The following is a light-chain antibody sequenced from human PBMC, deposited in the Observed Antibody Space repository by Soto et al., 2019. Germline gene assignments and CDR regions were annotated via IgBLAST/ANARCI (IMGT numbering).Light chain of an antibody. CDR2: GAS. J-gene: IGKJ1*01. CDR1: QSVNSY. Sequence: EKVMTQSPATLSMSPGERATLSCRASQSVNSYLAWYQQKPGQAPRLLIYGASTRAIGIPARFSGSGSGTEFTLTISSLQSEDFAVYYCQQYTNWPSWTFGQGTKVEIK. V-gene: IGKV3-15*01. CDR3: QQYTNWPSWT.